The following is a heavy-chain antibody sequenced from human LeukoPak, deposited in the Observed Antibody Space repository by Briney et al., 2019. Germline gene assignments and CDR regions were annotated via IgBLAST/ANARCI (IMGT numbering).Heavy chain of an antibody. V-gene: IGHV4-39*01. CDR2: IYYSGST. D-gene: IGHD2-15*01. CDR3: ARQPIVVVVAAQGEGFDY. Sequence: SETLSLTCTVSGGSISSSSYYWGWLRQPPGKGLEWIGSIYYSGSTYYNPSLKSRVTISVDTSKNQFSLKLSSVTAADTAVYYCARQPIVVVVAAQGEGFDYWGQGTLVTVSS. CDR1: GGSISSSSYY. J-gene: IGHJ4*02.